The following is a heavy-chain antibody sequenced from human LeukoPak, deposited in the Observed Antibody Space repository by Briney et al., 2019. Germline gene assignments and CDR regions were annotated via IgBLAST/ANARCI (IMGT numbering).Heavy chain of an antibody. CDR2: INPSGTGT. D-gene: IGHD1-1*01. Sequence: ASVKVTCKASGYTITNNYMHCVRQAPGQGLEWMGVINPSGTGTSYAQKFQGRITMSRDTSTSTVYMELSSLRSEDTAVYYCAREGGPTGGAQDYWGQGTLVTVSS. CDR3: AREGGPTGGAQDY. CDR1: GYTITNNY. V-gene: IGHV1-46*01. J-gene: IGHJ4*02.